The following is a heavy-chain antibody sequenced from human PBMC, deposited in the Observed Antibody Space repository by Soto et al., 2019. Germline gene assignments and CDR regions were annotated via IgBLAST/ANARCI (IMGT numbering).Heavy chain of an antibody. D-gene: IGHD3-3*01. Sequence: GGSLRLSCAASGFTFSSYAMSWVRQAPGKGLEWVSAISGSGGSTYYADSVKGRFTISRDNSKNTLYLQMNSPRAEDTAVYYCAKDSDYTIFGVVRYYGMDVWGQGTTVTVSS. J-gene: IGHJ6*02. V-gene: IGHV3-23*01. CDR3: AKDSDYTIFGVVRYYGMDV. CDR2: ISGSGGST. CDR1: GFTFSSYA.